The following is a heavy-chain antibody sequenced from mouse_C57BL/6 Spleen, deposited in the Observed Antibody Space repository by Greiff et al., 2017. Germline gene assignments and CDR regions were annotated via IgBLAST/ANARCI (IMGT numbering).Heavy chain of an antibody. D-gene: IGHD2-4*01. V-gene: IGHV3-6*01. CDR1: GYSITSGYY. Sequence: EVQLQESGPGLVKPSQSLSLTCSVTGYSITSGYYWNWIRQFPGNKLEWMGYISYDGSNNYNPSLKNRISITRDTSKNQFFLKLNSVTTEDTATYYCARDPSYYDYDGFDYWGQGTTLTVS. CDR3: ARDPSYYDYDGFDY. J-gene: IGHJ2*01. CDR2: ISYDGSN.